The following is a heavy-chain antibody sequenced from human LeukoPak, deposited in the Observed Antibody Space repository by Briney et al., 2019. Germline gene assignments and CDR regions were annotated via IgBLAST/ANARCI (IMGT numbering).Heavy chain of an antibody. CDR2: IYYTGNT. CDR1: GASINSRSGY. Sequence: PSETLSLTCTVSGASINSRSGYWGWIRQPPGKGLEWSVNIYYTGNTNYNPSLKSRITISVDTSNNQFPLKLVSLTAADTALYYSARREGDYHDSRGADYWGPGTLVTVSS. CDR3: ARREGDYHDSRGADY. D-gene: IGHD3-22*01. V-gene: IGHV4-39*01. J-gene: IGHJ4*02.